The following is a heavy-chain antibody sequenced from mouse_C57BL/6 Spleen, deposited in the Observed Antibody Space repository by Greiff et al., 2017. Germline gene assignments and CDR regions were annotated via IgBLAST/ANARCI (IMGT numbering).Heavy chain of an antibody. Sequence: QVQLQQPGAELVKPGASVKMSCKASGYTFTSYWITWVKQRPGQGLEWIGDIYPGSGSTNYNEKFKRKATLTVDTSSSTAYMQLSSLTSEDSAVYYCASPTTVVGGDWYFDVWGTGTTVTVSS. D-gene: IGHD1-1*01. J-gene: IGHJ1*03. CDR1: GYTFTSYW. CDR3: ASPTTVVGGDWYFDV. V-gene: IGHV1-55*01. CDR2: IYPGSGST.